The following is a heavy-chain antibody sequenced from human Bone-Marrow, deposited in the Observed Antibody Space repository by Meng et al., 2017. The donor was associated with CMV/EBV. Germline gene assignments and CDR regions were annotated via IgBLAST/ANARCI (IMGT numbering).Heavy chain of an antibody. D-gene: IGHD1-26*01. J-gene: IGHJ4*02. V-gene: IGHV3-30*04. Sequence: GGSLRLSCAASGFTFSSYAMHWVRQAPGKGLEWVAVIAYDGSNKYYADSVKGRFTISRDNSKNTLYLQMNSLRAEDTAEYYCAREGVGALGYWGQGTLVTVSS. CDR3: AREGVGALGY. CDR2: IAYDGSNK. CDR1: GFTFSSYA.